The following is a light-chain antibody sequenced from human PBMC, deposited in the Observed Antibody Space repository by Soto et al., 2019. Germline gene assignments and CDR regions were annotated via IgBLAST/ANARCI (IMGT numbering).Light chain of an antibody. CDR3: HQYNNWKT. J-gene: IGKJ1*01. CDR1: QSVSSD. Sequence: VVLTQSPATLSVSPGERATLSCRASQSVSSDLAWFQQKPGQAPRLLIYDVSTRATGIPARFSGSGSGTEFTLTISSLQSEDFAVYYCHQYNNWKTFGQGTKVEIK. V-gene: IGKV3-15*01. CDR2: DVS.